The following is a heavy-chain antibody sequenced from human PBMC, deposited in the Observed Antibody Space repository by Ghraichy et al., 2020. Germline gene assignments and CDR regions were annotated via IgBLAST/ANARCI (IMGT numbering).Heavy chain of an antibody. CDR3: AKDRTTVTTGGYGMDV. CDR2: ISVRGDNT. CDR1: GFTFSGYA. Sequence: GALRLSCEASGFTFSGYAMNWVRQVPGMGLEWVSAISVRGDNTYYADSVKGRFTISRDNSKNALYLQVHSLRADDTAIYYFAKDRTTVTTGGYGMDVWGQGTTVTVSS. D-gene: IGHD4-17*01. J-gene: IGHJ6*02. V-gene: IGHV3-23*01.